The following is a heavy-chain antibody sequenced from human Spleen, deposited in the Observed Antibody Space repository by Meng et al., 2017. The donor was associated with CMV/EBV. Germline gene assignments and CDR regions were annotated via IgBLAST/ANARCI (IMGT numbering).Heavy chain of an antibody. CDR3: GRDMDV. CDR2: INQDGSEK. CDR1: GFNFKNYG. V-gene: IGHV3-7*01. J-gene: IGHJ6*02. Sequence: GGSLRLSCAASGFNFKNYGMHWVRQAPGKALEWVANINQDGSEKNYVASVKGRFTISRDNAKNSMYLQMNSLRADDTAVYYCGRDMDVWGQGTTVTVSS.